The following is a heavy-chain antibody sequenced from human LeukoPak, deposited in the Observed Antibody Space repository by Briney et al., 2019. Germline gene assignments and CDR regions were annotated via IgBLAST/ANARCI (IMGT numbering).Heavy chain of an antibody. Sequence: PGRSLRLSCAASGFTFSSYGMHWVRQAPGKGLEWVAVISYDGSNKYYADSVKGRFTISRDNSKNTLYLQMNSLRAEDTAVYYCAKEMDPYGSGSHYPYFAFDYWGQGTLVTVSP. V-gene: IGHV3-30*18. CDR2: ISYDGSNK. D-gene: IGHD3-10*01. CDR1: GFTFSSYG. CDR3: AKEMDPYGSGSHYPYFAFDY. J-gene: IGHJ4*02.